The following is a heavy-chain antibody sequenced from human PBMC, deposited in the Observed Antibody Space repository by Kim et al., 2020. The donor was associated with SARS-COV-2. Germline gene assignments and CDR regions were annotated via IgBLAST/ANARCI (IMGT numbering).Heavy chain of an antibody. CDR1: GGSISSYY. Sequence: SETLSLTCTVSGGSISSYYWSWIRQPPGKGLEWIGYIYYSGSTNYNPSLKSRVTISVDTSKNQFSLKLSSVTAADTAVYYCARQPLRAVAGTFDYWGQGTLVTVSS. CDR3: ARQPLRAVAGTFDY. D-gene: IGHD6-19*01. V-gene: IGHV4-59*08. CDR2: IYYSGST. J-gene: IGHJ4*02.